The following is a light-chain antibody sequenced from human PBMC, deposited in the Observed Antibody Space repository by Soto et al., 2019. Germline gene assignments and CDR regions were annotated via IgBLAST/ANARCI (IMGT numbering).Light chain of an antibody. Sequence: EIVLTQSPATLSLSPGERATLSCRASQSVSSYLAWYQQKPGQAPRLLMYDASNRATGIPARFSGSGSGTDFTLTISSLEPEDFAVYYCQQRSNWPGTFGKGTKV. J-gene: IGKJ1*01. CDR1: QSVSSY. CDR2: DAS. V-gene: IGKV3-11*01. CDR3: QQRSNWPGT.